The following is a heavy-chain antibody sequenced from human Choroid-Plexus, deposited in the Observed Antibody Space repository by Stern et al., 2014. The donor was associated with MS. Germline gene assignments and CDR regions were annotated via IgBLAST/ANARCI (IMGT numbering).Heavy chain of an antibody. CDR1: GFSFSSFG. CDR2: ISYDGSK. CDR3: AKDCQYLTFFFDF. D-gene: IGHD2/OR15-2a*01. Sequence: MQLVESGGGVVQPGRPLRLSCAASGFSFSSFGMHWVRQAPGKGLEWVALISYDGSKDYADSVKGRFAISRDNSKNTLYLQMNSLRAEDTAVYYCAKDCQYLTFFFDFWGQGSLVTVSS. J-gene: IGHJ4*02. V-gene: IGHV3-30*18.